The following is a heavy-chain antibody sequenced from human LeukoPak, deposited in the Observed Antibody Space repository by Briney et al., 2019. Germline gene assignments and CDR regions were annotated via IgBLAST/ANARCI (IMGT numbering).Heavy chain of an antibody. J-gene: IGHJ4*02. CDR1: GYTFTGYY. Sequence: ASVKVSCKASGYTFTGYYMHWVRQAPGQGLEWMGWINPNSGGTNYAQKFQGRVTMTRDTSVSTAYMELSRLRSGDTAVYYCARGWADILTGYSPYYFDYWGQGTLVTVSS. CDR3: ARGWADILTGYSPYYFDY. V-gene: IGHV1-2*02. D-gene: IGHD3-9*01. CDR2: INPNSGGT.